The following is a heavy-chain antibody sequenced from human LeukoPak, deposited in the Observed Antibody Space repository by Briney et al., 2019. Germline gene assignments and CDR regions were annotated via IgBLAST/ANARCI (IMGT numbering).Heavy chain of an antibody. D-gene: IGHD3-10*01. CDR1: GGSFSGYY. Sequence: SETLSLTCAVCGGSFSGYYWSWIRQPPGEGLEWIGEINYSGSTNYNPSLKSRVTISVDTSRNQFSLKLSSVTAADTAIYYCARGGEGYHFGSASQDYWGQGTLVTVSS. CDR3: ARGGEGYHFGSASQDY. V-gene: IGHV4-34*01. J-gene: IGHJ4*02. CDR2: INYSGST.